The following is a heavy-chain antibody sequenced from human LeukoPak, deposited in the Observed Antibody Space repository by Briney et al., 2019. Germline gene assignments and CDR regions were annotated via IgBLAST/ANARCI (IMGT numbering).Heavy chain of an antibody. Sequence: GGSLRLSCAASGFIFSSYGMHWVRQAPGKGLEWLAVISSDGRTKYYADSVKGRFTISRDNSKNTVYLQIDSLRDEDTAMYYCVRPRMEGTSSRYFDFWGQGIVVTVSS. J-gene: IGHJ4*02. CDR3: VRPRMEGTSSRYFDF. CDR2: ISSDGRTK. V-gene: IGHV3-30*03. D-gene: IGHD6-6*01. CDR1: GFIFSSYG.